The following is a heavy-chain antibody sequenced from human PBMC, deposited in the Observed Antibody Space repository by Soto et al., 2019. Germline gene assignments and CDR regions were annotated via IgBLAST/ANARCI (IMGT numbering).Heavy chain of an antibody. CDR2: ISYDGSNK. V-gene: IGHV3-30*18. CDR1: GFTFSSYG. D-gene: IGHD3-16*01. J-gene: IGHJ3*02. Sequence: PGGSLRLSCAASGFTFSSYGMHWVRQAPGKGLEWVAVISYDGSNKYYADSVKGRFTISRDNSKNTLYLQMNSLRAEDTAVYYCAKDIRRDGYVWAWGPEGAFDIWGQGTMVTVSS. CDR3: AKDIRRDGYVWAWGPEGAFDI.